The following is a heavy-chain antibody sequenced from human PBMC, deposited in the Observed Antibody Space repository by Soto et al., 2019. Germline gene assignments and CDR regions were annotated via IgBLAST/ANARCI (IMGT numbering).Heavy chain of an antibody. V-gene: IGHV3-72*01. CDR2: TRNKANSYTT. D-gene: IGHD3-22*01. J-gene: IGHJ4*02. CDR1: GFSLSDHY. CDR3: ARGRYHDGSGWTQFDY. Sequence: EVQLVESGGGLVQPGGSLRLSCAASGFSLSDHYMDWVRQAPGKGLEWVGRTRNKANSYTTEYAASVKGRLTISRDDSKNSLNLQMNSLKTEDTAVYYCARGRYHDGSGWTQFDYWGQGTLVTVSS.